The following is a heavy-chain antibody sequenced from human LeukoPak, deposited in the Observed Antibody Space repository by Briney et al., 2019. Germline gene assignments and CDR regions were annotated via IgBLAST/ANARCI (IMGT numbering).Heavy chain of an antibody. CDR1: GFTVSSNY. Sequence: SGGSLRLSCAASGFTVSSNYMSWVRQAPGKGLEWVSVIYSGGSTYYADSVKGRFSISRDKSKNTLYLQMNSLRAEDTAVFYCATRKNGNAIDYWGQGTLVTVSS. J-gene: IGHJ4*02. D-gene: IGHD2-8*01. CDR2: IYSGGST. V-gene: IGHV3-66*01. CDR3: ATRKNGNAIDY.